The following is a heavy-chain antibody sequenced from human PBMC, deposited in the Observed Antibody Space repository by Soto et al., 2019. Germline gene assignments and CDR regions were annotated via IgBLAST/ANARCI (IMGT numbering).Heavy chain of an antibody. D-gene: IGHD6-19*01. CDR2: IRSKANKYAT. CDR1: GFSISGSA. V-gene: IGHV3-73*01. Sequence: DVQLVESGGGLVQPGGSLKLSCAASGFSISGSAMHWVRQAYGKGLEWMGRIRSKANKYATSYAASVEGRFTISRDDSKNTAFLEMNDLKTEDSAVYFCTSPRIAVAGVFWYFDLWGRGTLVTVSS. CDR3: TSPRIAVAGVFWYFDL. J-gene: IGHJ2*01.